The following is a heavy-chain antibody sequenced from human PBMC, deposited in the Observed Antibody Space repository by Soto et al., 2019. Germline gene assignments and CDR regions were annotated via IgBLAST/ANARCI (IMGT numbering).Heavy chain of an antibody. CDR3: AKSYYYDGMDV. CDR2: ISGSGGST. CDR1: GFTFSSYG. Sequence: EVQLLESGGGLVQPGGSLRLSCAASGFTFSSYGMSWVRQAPGKGLEWVSAISGSGGSTYYADSVKGRFTISRDNSKNTLYLQMKTPKAEDTAGYYCAKSYYYDGMDVWGQGTTVTVSS. V-gene: IGHV3-23*01. J-gene: IGHJ6*02.